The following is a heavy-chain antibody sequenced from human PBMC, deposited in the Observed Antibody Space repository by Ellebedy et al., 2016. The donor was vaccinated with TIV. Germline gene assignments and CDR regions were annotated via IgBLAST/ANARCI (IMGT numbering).Heavy chain of an antibody. CDR2: INPSGGST. CDR1: GYTFTSYY. CDR3: ARDPRDIVLVSVAIYYYYGMDV. V-gene: IGHV1-46*01. D-gene: IGHD2-2*01. J-gene: IGHJ6*02. Sequence: ASVKVSXXALGYTFTSYYVHWVRQVPGQGLEWMGVINPSGGSTIYAHKFRGRVTMTRDTSTDTVYMELSSLRSEDTAVYYCARDPRDIVLVSVAIYYYYGMDVWGQGTTVTVSS.